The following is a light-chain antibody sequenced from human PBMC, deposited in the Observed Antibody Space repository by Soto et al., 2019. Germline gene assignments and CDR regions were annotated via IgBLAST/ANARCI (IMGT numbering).Light chain of an antibody. V-gene: IGLV2-8*01. CDR1: SSDVGGYDF. CDR3: SSYAGSNTYVV. CDR2: EVS. J-gene: IGLJ2*01. Sequence: QSALTQPPSASGSPGQSVTISCTGTSSDVGGYDFVDWYQQHPGKAPKLMIYEVSKRPSGVPDRFSGSKSGNTASLTVSGRQAEDEADYYCSSYAGSNTYVVFGGGTKLTVL.